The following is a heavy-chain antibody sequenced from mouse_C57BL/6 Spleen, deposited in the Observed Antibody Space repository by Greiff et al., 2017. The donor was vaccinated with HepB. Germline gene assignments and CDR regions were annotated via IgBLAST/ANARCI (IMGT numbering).Heavy chain of an antibody. Sequence: QVQLQQSGPELVKPGASVKISCKASGYAFSSSWMNWVKQRPGEGLEWIGRIYPGDGDTNYNGKFKGKATLTADKSSSTAYMQLSSLTSEDSAVYFCARSKLGKKDWYFDVWGTGTTVTVSS. CDR2: IYPGDGDT. V-gene: IGHV1-82*01. CDR1: GYAFSSSW. D-gene: IGHD4-1*01. J-gene: IGHJ1*03. CDR3: ARSKLGKKDWYFDV.